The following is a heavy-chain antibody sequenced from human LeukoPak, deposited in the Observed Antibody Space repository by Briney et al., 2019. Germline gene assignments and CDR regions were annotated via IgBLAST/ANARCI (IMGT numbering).Heavy chain of an antibody. CDR3: ARGRVLWFGEEIDP. Sequence: ASVKVSCKASGYTFTGYYMHWVRQAPGQGLEWMGWINPNSGGTNYAQKFQGRVTMTRDTSISTAYMELSRLRSDDTAVYYCARGRVLWFGEEIDPWGQGTLVTVSS. CDR1: GYTFTGYY. CDR2: INPNSGGT. J-gene: IGHJ5*02. D-gene: IGHD3-10*01. V-gene: IGHV1-2*02.